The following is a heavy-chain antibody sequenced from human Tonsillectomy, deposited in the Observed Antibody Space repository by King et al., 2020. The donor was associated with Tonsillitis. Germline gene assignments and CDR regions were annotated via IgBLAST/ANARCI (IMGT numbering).Heavy chain of an antibody. CDR2: ITWSSGLI. Sequence: VQLVESGGGLVQPGRSLRLSCGASGFTFDDYAMHWVRQAPGKGLEWVSGITWSSGLIGLADSVMGRFTISRDNAKNSLYLQMNSLRDEDTALYYCARGPLNGHYVGYFDYWGQGALVTVSS. V-gene: IGHV3-9*01. J-gene: IGHJ4*02. CDR3: ARGPLNGHYVGYFDY. D-gene: IGHD3-10*02. CDR1: GFTFDDYA.